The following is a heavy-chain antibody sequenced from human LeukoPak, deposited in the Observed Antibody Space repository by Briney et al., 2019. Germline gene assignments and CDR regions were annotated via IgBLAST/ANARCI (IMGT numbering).Heavy chain of an antibody. CDR3: ARGDIAVAGTEYFQH. Sequence: SETLSLTCTVSGGSISSYYWSWIRQPPGKGLEWIGEINHSGSTNYNPSLKSRVTISVDTSKNQFSLKLSSVTAADTAVYYCARGDIAVAGTEYFQHWGQGTLVTVSS. CDR1: GGSISSYY. J-gene: IGHJ1*01. CDR2: INHSGST. V-gene: IGHV4-34*01. D-gene: IGHD6-19*01.